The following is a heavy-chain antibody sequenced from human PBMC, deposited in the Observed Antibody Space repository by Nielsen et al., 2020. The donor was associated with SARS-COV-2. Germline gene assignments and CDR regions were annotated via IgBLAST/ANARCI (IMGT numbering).Heavy chain of an antibody. Sequence: GESLKISCKSSGYRFTSYWIGWVRQMPGKGLEWMGIIYPGDSDTRYSPSFQGQVTISADKSISTAYLRWSSLKASDTAMYYCAATRYYDSSGPPSGMDVWGQGTTVTVSS. V-gene: IGHV5-51*01. CDR2: IYPGDSDT. J-gene: IGHJ6*02. CDR1: GYRFTSYW. CDR3: AATRYYDSSGPPSGMDV. D-gene: IGHD3-22*01.